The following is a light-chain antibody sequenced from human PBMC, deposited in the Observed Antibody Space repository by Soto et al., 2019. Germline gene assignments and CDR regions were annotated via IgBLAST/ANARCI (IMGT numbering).Light chain of an antibody. CDR2: DAS. V-gene: IGKV3-11*01. CDR1: QSVSSY. J-gene: IGKJ1*01. Sequence: EIVLTQSPATLSLSPGERATLSCRASQSVSSYLAWYQQKPGQAPRLLIYDASNRATGIPVRFSGSASGTDFTLKISRVEADDIGVYYCMQALQSWTFGQGTKVDIK. CDR3: MQALQSWT.